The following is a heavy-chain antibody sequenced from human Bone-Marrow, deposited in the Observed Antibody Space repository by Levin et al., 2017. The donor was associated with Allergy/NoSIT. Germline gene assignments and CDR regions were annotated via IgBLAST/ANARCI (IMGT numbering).Heavy chain of an antibody. V-gene: IGHV5-51*03. CDR3: ARLDFGGAPFDY. CDR1: GYVFTNNW. Sequence: PGASVKVSCKASGYVFTNNWIGWVRQMPGKGLEWMGSIYPADSDTRYSPSFQGQVTISADNSISTAYLQWGSLKASDTARYYCARLDFGGAPFDYWGQGTLVIVSS. CDR2: IYPADSDT. D-gene: IGHD4-23*01. J-gene: IGHJ4*02.